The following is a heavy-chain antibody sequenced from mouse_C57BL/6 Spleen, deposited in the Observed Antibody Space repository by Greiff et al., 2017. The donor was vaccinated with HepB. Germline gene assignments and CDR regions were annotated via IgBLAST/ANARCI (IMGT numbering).Heavy chain of an antibody. V-gene: IGHV1-59*01. CDR1: GYTFTSYW. Sequence: QVQLQQPGAELVRPGTSVKLSCKASGYTFTSYWMHWVKQRPGQGLEWIGVIDPSDSYTNYNQKFKGKATLTVDTTSSTAYMQRSSLTSEDSAVYYCARKDSAGYWAMDYWGKGTSVTVA. CDR3: ARKDSAGYWAMDY. J-gene: IGHJ4*01. CDR2: IDPSDSYT. D-gene: IGHD3-2*02.